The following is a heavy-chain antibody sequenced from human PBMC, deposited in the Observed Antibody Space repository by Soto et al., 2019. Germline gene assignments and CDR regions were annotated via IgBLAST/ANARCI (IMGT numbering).Heavy chain of an antibody. CDR3: TSSSPRLYGDYD. CDR2: INSDGSIT. D-gene: IGHD4-17*01. Sequence: GGSLILSCAASGFTFSSYWMHWVRQAPGKGLVWVSRINSDGSITSYADSVKGRFTISRDNAKNTVYLQMDSLRAEDTAVYYCTSSSPRLYGDYDWGQGTLVTVSS. J-gene: IGHJ4*02. CDR1: GFTFSSYW. V-gene: IGHV3-74*01.